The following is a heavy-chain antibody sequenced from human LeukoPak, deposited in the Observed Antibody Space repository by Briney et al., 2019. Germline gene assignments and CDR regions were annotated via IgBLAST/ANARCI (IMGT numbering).Heavy chain of an antibody. Sequence: GGSPRLSCAASGFTFSSYGMHWVRQAPGKGLEWVAYISYDGIYKNYTDSVKGRFTIDRDKSKNTVYLQMISLRPEDSAVYFCAKDRSTGWYAGFDFWGQGTLVTVSS. CDR2: ISYDGIYK. CDR3: AKDRSTGWYAGFDF. J-gene: IGHJ5*01. D-gene: IGHD6-19*01. V-gene: IGHV3-30*18. CDR1: GFTFSSYG.